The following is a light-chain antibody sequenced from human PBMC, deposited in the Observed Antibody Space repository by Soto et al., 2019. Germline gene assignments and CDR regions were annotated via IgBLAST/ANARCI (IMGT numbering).Light chain of an antibody. CDR1: HDLRHY. CDR2: GAS. CDR3: QNFGT. Sequence: DIQMTQSPSSLSASVGDRVTITCRASHDLRHYVAWYQQKPGQVPRLLIYGASTLQSGVPSRFSGSDSGTDFTLTISNLQPEDVATYYCQNFGTFGQGTKVDI. V-gene: IGKV1-27*01. J-gene: IGKJ1*01.